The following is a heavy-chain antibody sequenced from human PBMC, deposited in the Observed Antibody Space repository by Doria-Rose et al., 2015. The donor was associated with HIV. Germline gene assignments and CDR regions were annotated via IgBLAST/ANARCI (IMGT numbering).Heavy chain of an antibody. CDR1: GGSISSGGFY. CDR3: ARDSSGYFRLDY. Sequence: QVQLQQSGPGLVKPSQTLSLTCTVSGGSISSGGFYWSWIRQRPGKGLEWIGYIYYSDSTYYYPSLKSRVTISVDTSRNQFSLKLSSVTAADTAVYYCARDSSGYFRLDYWGQGTLVTVSS. D-gene: IGHD3-22*01. CDR2: IYYSDST. V-gene: IGHV4-31*03. J-gene: IGHJ4*02.